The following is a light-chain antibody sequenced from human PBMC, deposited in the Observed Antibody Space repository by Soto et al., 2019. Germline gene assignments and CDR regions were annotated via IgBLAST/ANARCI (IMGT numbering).Light chain of an antibody. CDR2: DAS. CDR1: QSISSW. V-gene: IGKV1-5*01. J-gene: IGKJ1*01. Sequence: DIQMTQSPSTLSASVGDRVTITCRASQSISSWLAWYQQKPGKAPKLLIYDASSLGSGVPSRFSGSGSGTEFTLTISSLQPDDFATYYCQQYNSYPGTFGQGTKVDIK. CDR3: QQYNSYPGT.